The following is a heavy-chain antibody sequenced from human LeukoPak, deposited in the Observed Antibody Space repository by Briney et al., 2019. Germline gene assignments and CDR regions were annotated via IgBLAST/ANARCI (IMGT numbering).Heavy chain of an antibody. V-gene: IGHV4-39*07. J-gene: IGHJ4*02. CDR3: ARATVSDSSGYGDY. D-gene: IGHD3-22*01. CDR1: GGSISSSSYY. CDR2: IYYSGST. Sequence: SETLSLTCTVSGGSISSSSYYWGWIRQPPGKGLEWIGSIYYSGSTYYNPSLKSRVTISVDTSKNQFSLKLSSVTAADTAVYYCARATVSDSSGYGDYWGQGTLVTVSS.